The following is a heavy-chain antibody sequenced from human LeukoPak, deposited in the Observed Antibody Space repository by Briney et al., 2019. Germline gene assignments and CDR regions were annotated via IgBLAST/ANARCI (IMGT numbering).Heavy chain of an antibody. V-gene: IGHV3-7*03. CDR3: ARDRARGCTNGVCYPGWFDP. CDR2: IKQDGSEK. Sequence: PGGSLRLSCAASGFTFSSYWMGWVRQAPGKGLEWVANIKQDGSEKYYVDSVKGRFTISRDNAKNSLYLQMNSLRAEDTAVYYCARDRARGCTNGVCYPGWFDPWGQGTLVTVSS. D-gene: IGHD2-8*01. J-gene: IGHJ5*02. CDR1: GFTFSSYW.